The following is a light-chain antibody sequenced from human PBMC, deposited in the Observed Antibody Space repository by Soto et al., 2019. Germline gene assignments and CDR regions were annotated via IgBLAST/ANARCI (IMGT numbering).Light chain of an antibody. J-gene: IGKJ2*01. CDR2: DAS. V-gene: IGKV3-20*01. CDR1: QSVRSNY. Sequence: EIVLTQSPGTLSLSPGETATLSCRASQSVRSNYLAWYQQKPGQAPRLLIYDASSRATGIPDRFSGSGSDTDFTLTISRLEPEDFAVYYCQQYAGSPRTFGRGTKLEIK. CDR3: QQYAGSPRT.